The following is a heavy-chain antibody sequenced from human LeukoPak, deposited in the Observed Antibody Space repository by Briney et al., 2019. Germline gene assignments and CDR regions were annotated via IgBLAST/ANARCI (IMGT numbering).Heavy chain of an antibody. CDR1: GGSISSYY. CDR3: ARDREGIAARRYYFDY. V-gene: IGHV4-4*07. D-gene: IGHD6-6*01. J-gene: IGHJ4*02. Sequence: PSETLSLTCTVSGGSISSYYWSWIRHPAGKGLEWIGRIYTSGSTNYNPSLKSRVTMSVDTSKNQLSLKLSSVTAADTAVYYCARDREGIAARRYYFDYWGQGTLVTVSS. CDR2: IYTSGST.